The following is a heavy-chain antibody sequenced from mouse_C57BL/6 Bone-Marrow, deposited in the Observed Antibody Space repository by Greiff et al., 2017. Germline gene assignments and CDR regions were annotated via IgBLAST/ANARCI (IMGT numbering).Heavy chain of an antibody. CDR2: IDPSDSYT. V-gene: IGHV1-59*01. CDR1: GYTFTSYW. Sequence: QVQLQQPGAELVRPGTSVKLSCKASGYTFTSYWMHWVKQRPGQGLEWIGVIDPSDSYTNYNQKFKGKATLTVDTSSSTAYMQLSSLTSEDSAVYYCAIDDYSCPFAYWGQGTLVTVSA. J-gene: IGHJ3*01. CDR3: AIDDYSCPFAY. D-gene: IGHD2-4*01.